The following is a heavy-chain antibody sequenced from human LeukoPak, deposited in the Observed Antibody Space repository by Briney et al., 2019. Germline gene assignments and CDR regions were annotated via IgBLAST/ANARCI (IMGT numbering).Heavy chain of an antibody. D-gene: IGHD3-3*01. Sequence: PSETLSLTCTVSGGSISSSSYYWGWIRQPPGKGLEWIGSIYYSGGTYYNPSLKSRVTISVDTSKNQFSLKLSSVTAADTAVYYCARVSGGDDFWSFYYYYYMDVWGKGTTVTVSS. CDR3: ARVSGGDDFWSFYYYYYMDV. CDR1: GGSISSSSYY. J-gene: IGHJ6*03. V-gene: IGHV4-39*07. CDR2: IYYSGGT.